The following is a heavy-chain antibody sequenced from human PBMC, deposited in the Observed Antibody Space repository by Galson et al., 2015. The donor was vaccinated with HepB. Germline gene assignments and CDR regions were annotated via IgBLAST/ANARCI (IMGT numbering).Heavy chain of an antibody. V-gene: IGHV3-30*04. Sequence: SLRLSCADSGFTFSSSAMHWVRQAPGKGLEWVAVLSYDGSNKYYADSVKGRFTISRDNSKNTLYLQMNSLRAEDTAVYYCARGSVVTRAFDIWGQGTMVTVSS. CDR3: ARGSVVTRAFDI. D-gene: IGHD4-23*01. CDR2: LSYDGSNK. J-gene: IGHJ3*02. CDR1: GFTFSSSA.